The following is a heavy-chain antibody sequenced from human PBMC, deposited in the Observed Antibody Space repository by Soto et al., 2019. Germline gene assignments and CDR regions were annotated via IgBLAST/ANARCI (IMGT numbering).Heavy chain of an antibody. J-gene: IGHJ4*02. Sequence: EVQLVESGGGLGQPGGSLKLSCAASGFTFSGSAMHWVRQASGKGLEWVGRIRSKANSYATAYAASVKGRFTISRDDSKNTEYMQMNSLKTEDTAVYYCTRTVIAAAGTGTPYYFDYWGQGTLVTVSS. D-gene: IGHD6-13*01. CDR1: GFTFSGSA. V-gene: IGHV3-73*02. CDR2: IRSKANSYAT. CDR3: TRTVIAAAGTGTPYYFDY.